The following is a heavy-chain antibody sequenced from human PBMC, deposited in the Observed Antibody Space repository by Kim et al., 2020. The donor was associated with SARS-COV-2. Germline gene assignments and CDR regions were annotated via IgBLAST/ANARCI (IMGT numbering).Heavy chain of an antibody. CDR2: INHSGST. D-gene: IGHD3-22*01. V-gene: IGHV4-34*01. Sequence: SETLSLTCAVYGGSFSGYYWSWIRQPPGKGLEWIGEINHSGSTNHNPSLKSRVTISVDTSKNQFSLKLSSVTAADTAVYYCARGKGSSGYYYSFDYWGQGTLVTVSS. CDR3: ARGKGSSGYYYSFDY. J-gene: IGHJ4*02. CDR1: GGSFSGYY.